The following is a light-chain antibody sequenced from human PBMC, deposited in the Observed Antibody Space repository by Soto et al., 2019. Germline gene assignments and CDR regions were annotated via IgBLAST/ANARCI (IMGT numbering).Light chain of an antibody. Sequence: EIVMTQSPGTLSLSPGERATLSCTASQSVNSNYLAWYQQRPGQAPSLLIYRASTRATGIPDRFTGSGSGTNFTLTISRLETEDFGIYYCQHYDTSPRTFGQGTKVEI. CDR1: QSVNSNY. CDR2: RAS. J-gene: IGKJ1*01. CDR3: QHYDTSPRT. V-gene: IGKV3-20*01.